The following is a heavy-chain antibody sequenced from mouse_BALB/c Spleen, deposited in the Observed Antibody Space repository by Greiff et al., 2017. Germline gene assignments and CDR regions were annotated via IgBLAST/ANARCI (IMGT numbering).Heavy chain of an antibody. CDR1: GFTFSSYG. V-gene: IGHV5-6*02. CDR3: ARTDDPFAY. CDR2: ISSGGSYT. Sequence: DVKLVESGGDLVKPGGSLKLSCAASGFTFSSYGMSWVRQTPDKRLEWVATISSGGSYTYYPDSVKGRFTISRDNAKNTLYLQMSSLKSEDTAMYYCARTDDPFAYWGQGTLVTVSA. J-gene: IGHJ3*01. D-gene: IGHD2-3*01.